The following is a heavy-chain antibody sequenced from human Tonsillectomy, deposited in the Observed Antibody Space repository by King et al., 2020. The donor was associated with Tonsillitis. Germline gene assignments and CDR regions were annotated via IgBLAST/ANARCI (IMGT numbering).Heavy chain of an antibody. D-gene: IGHD5-12*01. CDR1: GGSISSYY. CDR3: ARTRRGPIDRYYYYYMDV. J-gene: IGHJ6*03. V-gene: IGHV4-59*08. Sequence: QLQESGPGLVKPSETLSLTCTVSGGSISSYYWSWIRQPPGKGLEWIGYIYYSGSTNYNPSLKSRVTISVDTSKNQFSLKLSSVTAADTAVYYCARTRRGPIDRYYYYYMDVWGKGTTVTVSS. CDR2: IYYSGST.